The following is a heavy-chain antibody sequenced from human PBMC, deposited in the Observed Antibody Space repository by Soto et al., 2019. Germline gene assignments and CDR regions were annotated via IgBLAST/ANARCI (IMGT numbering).Heavy chain of an antibody. CDR1: GGSISSGGYY. D-gene: IGHD2-15*01. V-gene: IGHV4-31*03. J-gene: IGHJ3*02. CDR2: IYYSGST. CDR3: ARGVAVPATLPGAFDI. Sequence: QVQLQESGPGLVKPSQTLSLTCTVSGGSISSGGYYWSWIRQHPGKGLEWIGYIYYSGSTYYNPSPKSRVTISVDTSKNQFSLKLSSVTAADTAVYYCARGVAVPATLPGAFDIWGQGTMVTVSS.